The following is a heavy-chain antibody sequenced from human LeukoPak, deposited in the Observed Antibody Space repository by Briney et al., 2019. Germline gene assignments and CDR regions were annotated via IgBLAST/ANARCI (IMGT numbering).Heavy chain of an antibody. CDR2: IYHSGST. V-gene: IGHV4-59*12. J-gene: IGHJ5*02. Sequence: SETLSLTCTVSGGSISRYYWSWIRQSPGKGLEWIGSIYHSGSTYYNPSLKSRVTISVDTSKNQFSLKLSSVTAADTAVYYCARDSGIAVAGTESWFDPWGQGTLVTVSS. D-gene: IGHD6-19*01. CDR3: ARDSGIAVAGTESWFDP. CDR1: GGSISRYY.